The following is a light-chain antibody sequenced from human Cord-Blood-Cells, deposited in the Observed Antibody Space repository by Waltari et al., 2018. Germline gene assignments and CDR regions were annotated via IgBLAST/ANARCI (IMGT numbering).Light chain of an antibody. CDR2: AAS. CDR1: QGISSY. CDR3: QQLNSYPPVT. J-gene: IGKJ4*01. V-gene: IGKV1-9*01. Sequence: DIQLTQSPSFLSASVGDRVTITCRAIQGISSYLAWYQQKPGKAPKILIYAASTLQSGVPSWCSGSGSGTEFTLTISSLQPEDLATYYCQQLNSYPPVTFGGGTKVEIK.